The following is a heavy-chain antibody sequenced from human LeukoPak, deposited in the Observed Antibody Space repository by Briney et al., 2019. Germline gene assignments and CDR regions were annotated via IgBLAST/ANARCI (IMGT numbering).Heavy chain of an antibody. D-gene: IGHD3-10*01. Sequence: ASVKVSCKASGYTFTSYAMNWVRQAPGQGLEWMGWINTNTGNPTYAQGFTGRFVFSLDTSVSTAYLQISSLKAEDTAVYYCARDWAAPRGRTVGSVWFDPWGQGTLVTVSS. V-gene: IGHV7-4-1*02. CDR2: INTNTGNP. CDR1: GYTFTSYA. CDR3: ARDWAAPRGRTVGSVWFDP. J-gene: IGHJ5*02.